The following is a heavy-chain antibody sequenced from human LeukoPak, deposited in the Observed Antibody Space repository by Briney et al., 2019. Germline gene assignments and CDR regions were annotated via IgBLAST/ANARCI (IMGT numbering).Heavy chain of an antibody. D-gene: IGHD3-10*01. J-gene: IGHJ6*03. CDR2: ISAYNGNT. CDR3: ARGRQSITMVRGVTYYYYYMGV. Sequence: ASVKVSCKASGYTFTSYGISWVRQAPGQGLEWMGWISAYNGNTNYAQKLQGRVTMTTDTSTSTAYMELSSLRSEDTAVYYCARGRQSITMVRGVTYYYYYMGVWGKGTTVTVSS. CDR1: GYTFTSYG. V-gene: IGHV1-18*01.